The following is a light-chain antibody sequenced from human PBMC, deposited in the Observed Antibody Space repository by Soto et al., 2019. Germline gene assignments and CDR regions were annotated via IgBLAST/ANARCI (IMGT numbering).Light chain of an antibody. J-gene: IGKJ1*01. CDR3: QQCYSTLWT. CDR1: QSISSY. Sequence: DIQMTQSPSSLSASVGDRVTITCLASQSISSYLNWYQQKPGKAPKLLIYAESSLQSGVPSRFSGSGSGTDFTLTISSLQPEDFATYYCQQCYSTLWTFGQGTKVEIK. V-gene: IGKV1-39*01. CDR2: AES.